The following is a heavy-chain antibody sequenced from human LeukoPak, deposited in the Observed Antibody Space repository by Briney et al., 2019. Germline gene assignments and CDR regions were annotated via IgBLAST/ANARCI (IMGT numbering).Heavy chain of an antibody. CDR3: ARVKLRITIFGGTSHDAFDI. V-gene: IGHV4-34*01. J-gene: IGHJ3*02. CDR2: INHSGST. CDR1: GGSLSGYY. D-gene: IGHD3-3*01. Sequence: PSETLSLTCAVYGGSLSGYYWSWIRQPPGKGLEWIGEINHSGSTNYNPSLKSRATISVDTSKNQFSLKLSSVTAADTAVYYCARVKLRITIFGGTSHDAFDIWGQGTMVTVSS.